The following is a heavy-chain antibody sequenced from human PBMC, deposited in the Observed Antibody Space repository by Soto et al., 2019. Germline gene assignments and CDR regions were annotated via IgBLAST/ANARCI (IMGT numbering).Heavy chain of an antibody. V-gene: IGHV4-59*01. D-gene: IGHD3-22*01. CDR1: GGSISSYY. J-gene: IGHJ3*02. CDR3: AGGGSYYDSSGYYFDSFDI. CDR2: IYYSGST. Sequence: PSETLSLTCTVSGGSISSYYWSWIRQPPGKGLEWIGYIYYSGSTNYNPSLKSRVTISVDTSKNQFSLKLSSVTAADTAVYYCAGGGSYYDSSGYYFDSFDIWGQGTMVTV.